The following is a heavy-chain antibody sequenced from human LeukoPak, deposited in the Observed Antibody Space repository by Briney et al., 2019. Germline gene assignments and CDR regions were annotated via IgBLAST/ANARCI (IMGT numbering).Heavy chain of an antibody. D-gene: IGHD3-3*01. CDR2: IYHSGST. V-gene: IGHV4-38-2*01. CDR1: GYSISSGYY. Sequence: PSETLSLTCAVSGYSISSGYYWGWIRQPPGKGLEWIGSIYHSGSTYYNPSLKSRVTISVDTSKNQFSLKLSSVAAADTAVYYCARSLDDFWSGYYPIDYWGQGTPVTVSS. J-gene: IGHJ4*02. CDR3: ARSLDDFWSGYYPIDY.